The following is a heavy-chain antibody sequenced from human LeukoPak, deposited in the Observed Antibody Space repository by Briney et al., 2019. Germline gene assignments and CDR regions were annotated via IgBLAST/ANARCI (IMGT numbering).Heavy chain of an antibody. J-gene: IGHJ4*02. CDR3: ARGLGSSGSSLSY. Sequence: PGGSLRLSWAASGFTFSSYDMHWVRQATGKVLEWVSAIGTAGDTYYPGSVKGRFTISRENAKNSLYLQMNSLRAGDTAVYYCARGLGSSGSSLSYWGQGTLVTVSS. CDR2: IGTAGDT. V-gene: IGHV3-13*04. D-gene: IGHD3-10*01. CDR1: GFTFSSYD.